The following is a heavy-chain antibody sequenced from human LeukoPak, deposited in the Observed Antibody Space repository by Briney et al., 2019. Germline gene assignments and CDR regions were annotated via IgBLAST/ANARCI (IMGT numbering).Heavy chain of an antibody. Sequence: SETLSLTCTVSGGSISSSSYYWGWIRQPPGKGLEWIGNIHHSGSTYYNPSLKSRVTISVDTSKNQLSLKLISVTAADTAVYYCARVAAGIGFFQHWGQGTLVTVSS. CDR3: ARVAAGIGFFQH. J-gene: IGHJ1*01. D-gene: IGHD6-13*01. CDR2: IHHSGST. V-gene: IGHV4-39*07. CDR1: GGSISSSSYY.